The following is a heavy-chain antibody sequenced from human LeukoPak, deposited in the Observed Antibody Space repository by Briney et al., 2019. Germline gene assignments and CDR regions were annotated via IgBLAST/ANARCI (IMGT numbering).Heavy chain of an antibody. CDR2: IIPIFGTA. CDR1: GGTFSSYA. D-gene: IGHD3-9*01. CDR3: ARGALRYFDWLSTDGEDAFDI. V-gene: IGHV1-69*06. J-gene: IGHJ3*02. Sequence: EASVKVSCKASGGTFSSYAISWVRQAPGQGLEWMGGIIPIFGTANYAQKFQGRVTITADKSTSTAYMELSSLRSEDTAVYYCARGALRYFDWLSTDGEDAFDIWGQGTMVTVSS.